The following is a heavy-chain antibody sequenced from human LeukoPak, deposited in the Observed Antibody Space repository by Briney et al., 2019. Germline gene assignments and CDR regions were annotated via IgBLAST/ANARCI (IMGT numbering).Heavy chain of an antibody. CDR3: AKDVGIVSQH. V-gene: IGHV3-23*01. D-gene: IGHD3-22*01. J-gene: IGHJ1*01. CDR2: ITGSGGST. CDR1: GVTFSSYA. Sequence: GGSLRLSCAASGVTFSSYAMSWVRQAPGKGLEWVSGITGSGGSTYYAASVKGRFTISRDNSKITLYLQMNSLRAEDTAVYYCAKDVGIVSQHWGPGTLVTVSS.